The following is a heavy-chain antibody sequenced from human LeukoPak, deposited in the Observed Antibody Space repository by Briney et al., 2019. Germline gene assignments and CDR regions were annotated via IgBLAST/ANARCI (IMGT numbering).Heavy chain of an antibody. CDR1: SISTNGYY. CDR2: IHYTGST. J-gene: IGHJ3*02. Sequence: SETLSLTCTVDSISTNGYYWGWIRQPPGKGLEWIGSIHYTGSTYYNPSLESRVTVSVDTSKNQFSLKLSSVTAADTAVYYCARDGLGDAFDIWGQGTMVTVSS. V-gene: IGHV4-39*07. CDR3: ARDGLGDAFDI. D-gene: IGHD5-12*01.